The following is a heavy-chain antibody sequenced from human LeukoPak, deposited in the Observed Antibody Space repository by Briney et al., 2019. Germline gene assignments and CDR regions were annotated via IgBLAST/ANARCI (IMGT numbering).Heavy chain of an antibody. J-gene: IGHJ5*02. CDR1: GFTFSSYW. CDR3: AREGESSSGWYGVSAAWFDP. CDR2: IKQDGSEK. D-gene: IGHD6-19*01. V-gene: IGHV3-7*01. Sequence: PGGSLRLSCAASGFTFSSYWMSWVRQAPGKGLEWVANIKQDGSEKYYVDSVKGRFTISRDNAKNSLYLQMNSLRAEDTAVYYCAREGESSSGWYGVSAAWFDPWGQGTLVTVSS.